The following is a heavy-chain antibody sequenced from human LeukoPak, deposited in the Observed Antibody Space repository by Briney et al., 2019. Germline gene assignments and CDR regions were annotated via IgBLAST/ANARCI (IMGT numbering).Heavy chain of an antibody. CDR1: GFTFSTYE. CDR3: ARSPGLLYAFDI. D-gene: IGHD2-2*01. Sequence: GALRLSCEASGFTFSTYEMNWVRQAPGKGLEWVSYISSSGSTIYYADSVKGRFTISRDNAKNSLYLQMNSLRAEDTAVYYCARSPGLLYAFDIWGQGTMVTVSS. J-gene: IGHJ3*02. CDR2: ISSSGSTI. V-gene: IGHV3-48*03.